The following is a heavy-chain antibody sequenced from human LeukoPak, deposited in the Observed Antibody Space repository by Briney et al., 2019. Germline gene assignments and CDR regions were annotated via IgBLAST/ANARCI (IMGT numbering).Heavy chain of an antibody. CDR3: ASPQRGIAARPIDY. CDR1: GFTFSTYS. D-gene: IGHD6-6*01. CDR2: ISSSGSTI. Sequence: GGSLRLSCAASGFTFSTYSMNWVRQAPGKGLEWVSYISSSGSTIYYADSVKGRFTISRDNAKNSLHLQMNSLRAEDTAVYYCASPQRGIAARPIDYWGQGTLVTVSS. J-gene: IGHJ4*02. V-gene: IGHV3-48*04.